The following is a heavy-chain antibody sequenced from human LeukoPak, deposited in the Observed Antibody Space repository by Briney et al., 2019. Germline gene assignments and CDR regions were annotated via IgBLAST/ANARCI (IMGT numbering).Heavy chain of an antibody. CDR2: ITSRGGST. V-gene: IGHV3-23*01. CDR3: ARDRPNYYGSDGHYYRRDGDY. J-gene: IGHJ4*02. D-gene: IGHD3-22*01. CDR1: GFTFSIYA. Sequence: GGSLRFSCAASGFTFSIYAMIWVRQAPGKGLQWVSSITSRGGSTWYVDSVKGRFTITRDNSENTLYLQMHSLRAEDTAVYYCARDRPNYYGSDGHYYRRDGDYWGRGTLVSVSS.